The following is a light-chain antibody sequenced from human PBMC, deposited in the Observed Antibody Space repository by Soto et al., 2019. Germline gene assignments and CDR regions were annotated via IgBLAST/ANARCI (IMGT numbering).Light chain of an antibody. CDR3: MQAAQTPYT. J-gene: IGKJ2*01. Sequence: EIVMTQSPLSLPATPGEPASISCRSSQSLLNSNGYTYLDWYLQRPGQSPQFLIYLVSNRSSGVPDRFSGSGSGTDFTLEISRVEAEDVGVYFCMQAAQTPYTFGQGTKLEIK. CDR2: LVS. CDR1: QSLLNSNGYTY. V-gene: IGKV2-28*01.